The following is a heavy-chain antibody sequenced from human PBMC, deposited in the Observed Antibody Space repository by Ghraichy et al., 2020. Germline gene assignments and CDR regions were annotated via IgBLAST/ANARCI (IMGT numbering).Heavy chain of an antibody. D-gene: IGHD2-2*01. CDR3: ARGPEWHYQLLDY. CDR2: INPNSGGT. CDR1: GYTFTGYY. J-gene: IGHJ4*02. Sequence: ASVKVSCKASGYTFTGYYIHWVRQAPGQGLEWMGWINPNSGGTNYAQKFQGRVTMTRDTSISTAYMELSRLRSDDTAVYYCARGPEWHYQLLDYWGQGTLVNDSS. V-gene: IGHV1-2*02.